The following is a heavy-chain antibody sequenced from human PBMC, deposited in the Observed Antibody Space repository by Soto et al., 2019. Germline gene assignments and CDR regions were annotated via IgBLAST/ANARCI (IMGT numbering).Heavy chain of an antibody. CDR3: ARSMMVRGVLFDL. D-gene: IGHD3-10*01. J-gene: IGHJ4*02. V-gene: IGHV3-53*01. CDR1: GFSVSGNY. CDR2: IYSGGSR. Sequence: ESGGGLIQPGGSLRLSCEVSGFSVSGNYMSWVRQAPGKGLDWVSVIYSGGSRYYADSVRGRFTISRDESQNPLYLQMNNLRAEDTAVYYCARSMMVRGVLFDLWGRGSLVSVSS.